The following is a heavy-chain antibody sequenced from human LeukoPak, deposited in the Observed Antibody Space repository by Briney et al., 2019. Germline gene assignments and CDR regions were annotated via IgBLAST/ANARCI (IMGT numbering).Heavy chain of an antibody. CDR1: GGSISSSNW. J-gene: IGHJ3*02. D-gene: IGHD3-22*01. CDR3: ARALEREYYYDYNGAFDI. V-gene: IGHV4-4*02. Sequence: SGTLSLTCAVSGGSISSSNWWSWVRQPPGKGLEWIGEIYHSGSTNYNPSLKSRVTISVDKSKNQFSLKLSSVTAADTAVCYCARALEREYYYDYNGAFDIWGQGTMVTVSS. CDR2: IYHSGST.